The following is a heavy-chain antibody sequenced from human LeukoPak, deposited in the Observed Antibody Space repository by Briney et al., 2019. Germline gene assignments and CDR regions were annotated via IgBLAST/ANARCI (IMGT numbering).Heavy chain of an antibody. J-gene: IGHJ4*02. CDR1: GGSFSGYY. Sequence: SETLSLTCAVYGGSFSGYYWSWIRQPPGKGLEWIGEINHSGSTNYNPSLKSRVTISVDTSKNQFSLKLSSVTAADTAVYYCARDVDTSMGYDYWGRGTLVTVPS. CDR2: INHSGST. D-gene: IGHD5-18*01. CDR3: ARDVDTSMGYDY. V-gene: IGHV4-34*01.